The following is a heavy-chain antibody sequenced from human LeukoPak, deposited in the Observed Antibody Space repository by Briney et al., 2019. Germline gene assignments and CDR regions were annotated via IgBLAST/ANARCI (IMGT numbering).Heavy chain of an antibody. CDR2: INGTAINT. Sequence: GGSLSLSCAASGFTIMNSAMNWVRQAPGKGLEGVSAINGTAINTDYADSVKGRFTISRDSSKNTLYLQMNSLRAEDTAVYFCLTRSLIAVSGNSYMDAWGKGTTVSVSS. D-gene: IGHD6-19*01. CDR1: GFTIMNSA. J-gene: IGHJ6*03. CDR3: LTRSLIAVSGNSYMDA. V-gene: IGHV3-23*01.